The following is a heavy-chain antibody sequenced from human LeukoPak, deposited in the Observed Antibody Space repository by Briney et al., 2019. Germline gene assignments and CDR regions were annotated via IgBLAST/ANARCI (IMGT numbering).Heavy chain of an antibody. D-gene: IGHD2-8*01. Sequence: PGRSLRLSCAASGFTIDDYAIHWVRQAPGKGLEWVSGISWNGAKIVYADSVKGRFTISRDNAKNSLYLQMDSLGTEDTALYYCAKETHSTMVPGYAFDIWGQGTMVTVSS. CDR2: ISWNGAKI. CDR3: AKETHSTMVPGYAFDI. V-gene: IGHV3-9*01. J-gene: IGHJ3*02. CDR1: GFTIDDYA.